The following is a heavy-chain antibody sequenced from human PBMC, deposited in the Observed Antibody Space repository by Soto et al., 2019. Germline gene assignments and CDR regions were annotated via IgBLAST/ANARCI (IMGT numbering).Heavy chain of an antibody. CDR3: ARDTGWFGEFRSMDV. J-gene: IGHJ6*02. CDR1: GGSISSYY. Sequence: SETLSLTCTVSGGSISSYYWSWIRQPPGKGLEWIGYIYYSGSTNYNPSLKSRVTISVDTSKNQFSLKLSSVTAADTAVYYCARDTGWFGEFRSMDVWGQGTTVTVSS. CDR2: IYYSGST. V-gene: IGHV4-59*01. D-gene: IGHD3-10*01.